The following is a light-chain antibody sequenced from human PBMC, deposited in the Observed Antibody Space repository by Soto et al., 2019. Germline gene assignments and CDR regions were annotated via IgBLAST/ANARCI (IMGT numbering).Light chain of an antibody. V-gene: IGKV4-1*01. Sequence: DIVMTQSPDSLAVSLGETATINCKSSQSVLYSSNNKNYLAWYQQKPGQPPKLLIYWASTRESGVPDRFSGSGSGTDFTLTISSLQAEDVAVYYCQQYHSTPLTFGGGTKVEIK. CDR2: WAS. CDR3: QQYHSTPLT. J-gene: IGKJ4*01. CDR1: QSVLYSSNNKNY.